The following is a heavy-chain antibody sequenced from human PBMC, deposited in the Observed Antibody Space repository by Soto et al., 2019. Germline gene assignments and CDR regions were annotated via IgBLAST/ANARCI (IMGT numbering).Heavy chain of an antibody. Sequence: EVQLVETGGGLIQPGGSLRLSCAASGFTVSTSYMSWVRQAPGKGLEWVSVIYSGGSTYYADSVKGRFTISRDNSKNTLFIQMNSLIAEDTAVYYCARATYCSYGTCLLDQWGQGTLVTVSS. V-gene: IGHV3-53*02. CDR1: GFTVSTSY. CDR3: ARATYCSYGTCLLDQ. D-gene: IGHD2-15*01. CDR2: IYSGGST. J-gene: IGHJ4*02.